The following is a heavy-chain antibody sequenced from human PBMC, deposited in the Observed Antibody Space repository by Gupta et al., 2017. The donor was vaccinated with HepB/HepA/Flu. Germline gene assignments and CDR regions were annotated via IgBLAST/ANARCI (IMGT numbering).Heavy chain of an antibody. J-gene: IGHJ6*03. Sequence: QVQLVQSGAEVKKPGASVKVSCKASGYTFTSYDINWVRQATGQGLEWMGWMNPNSGNTGYAQKFQGRVTITRNTSISTAYMELSSLRSEDTAVYYCAREGYDSSGYYGYYYYYMDVWGKGTTVTVSS. V-gene: IGHV1-8*03. CDR1: GYTFTSYD. CDR3: AREGYDSSGYYGYYYYYMDV. D-gene: IGHD3-22*01. CDR2: MNPNSGNT.